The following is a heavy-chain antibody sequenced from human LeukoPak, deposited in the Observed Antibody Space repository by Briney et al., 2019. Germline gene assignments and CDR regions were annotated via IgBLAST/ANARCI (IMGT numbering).Heavy chain of an antibody. CDR3: ARDPSGGSGSYYPVVDYYYGMDV. J-gene: IGHJ6*02. Sequence: PGGSLRLSCAASGFTFSSYGMHWVRQAPGKGLEWVAVIWYDGSNKYYADSVKGRFTISRDNSKNTLYLQMNSLRAEDTAVYYCARDPSGGSGSYYPVVDYYYGMDVWGQGTTVTVSS. V-gene: IGHV3-33*01. CDR2: IWYDGSNK. D-gene: IGHD3-10*01. CDR1: GFTFSSYG.